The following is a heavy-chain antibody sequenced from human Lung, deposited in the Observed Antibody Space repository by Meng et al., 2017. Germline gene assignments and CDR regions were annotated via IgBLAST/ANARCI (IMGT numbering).Heavy chain of an antibody. CDR2: ISSSSSYI. D-gene: IGHD1-7*01. CDR3: ARERGTSDY. V-gene: IGHV3-21*01. J-gene: IGHJ4*02. Sequence: EVGRVEVGGGLVKPGASLRLYCAASGFTFSSYSRTWVRQAPGKGLEWVSSISSSSSYIYYADSVKGRFTISRDNAKNSLYLQMNSLRAEDTAVYYCARERGTSDYWGQGTLVTVSS. CDR1: GFTFSSYS.